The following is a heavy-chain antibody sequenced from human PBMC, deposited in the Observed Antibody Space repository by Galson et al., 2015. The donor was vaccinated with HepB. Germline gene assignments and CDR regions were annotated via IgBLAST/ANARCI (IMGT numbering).Heavy chain of an antibody. J-gene: IGHJ6*02. CDR1: GFTFSSYD. CDR2: IGTAGDT. V-gene: IGHV3-13*01. D-gene: IGHD2-2*01. CDR3: ARGVHCSSTSCPYYYYGMDV. Sequence: SLRLSCAASGFTFSSYDMHWVRQATGKGLEWVSAIGTAGDTYYPGSVKGRFTISRENAKNSLYLQMNSLRAGDTAVYYCARGVHCSSTSCPYYYYGMDVWGQGTTVTVSS.